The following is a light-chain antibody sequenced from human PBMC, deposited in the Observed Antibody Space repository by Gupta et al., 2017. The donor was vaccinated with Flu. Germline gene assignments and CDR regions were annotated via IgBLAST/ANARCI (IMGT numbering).Light chain of an antibody. J-gene: IGKJ1*01. CDR3: QQFDTHPRA. Sequence: GDRVTISCQAGQGIGSKLAWYHQKPGKAPKLLIYRASSLERGVPSRFSGSGSGTKFTFIITTLQTDDFGVYYCQQFDTHPRAFGQGTNVEIK. CDR1: QGIGSK. CDR2: RAS. V-gene: IGKV1-5*03.